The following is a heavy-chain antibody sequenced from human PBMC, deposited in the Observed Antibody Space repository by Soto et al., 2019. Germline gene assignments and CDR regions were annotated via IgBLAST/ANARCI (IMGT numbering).Heavy chain of an antibody. CDR1: GYTFASYG. J-gene: IGHJ4*02. V-gene: IGHV1-18*01. CDR3: ARDGDRGAAAVY. D-gene: IGHD6-13*01. CDR2: ISAYNGNT. Sequence: QVQLVQSGAEVKKPGASVKVSCKAGYTFASYGISWVRQAPGQGLEWMGWISAYNGNTNYAQKLQGRVTMTTDTSTSTAYMELRSLRSDDTSVYSCARDGDRGAAAVYWGQGTLVTVSS.